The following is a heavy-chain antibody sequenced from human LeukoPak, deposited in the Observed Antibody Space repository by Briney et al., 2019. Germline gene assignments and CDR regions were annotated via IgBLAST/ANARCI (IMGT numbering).Heavy chain of an antibody. Sequence: AGGSLRLSCAASGFTFSNYGIQWVRQAPGKGLEWVAVISNDGSNKYYADSVKGRFTISRDNSENTLYLQMNSLRAEDTAVYYCAKETGRWELEWGQGTLVTVSS. CDR1: GFTFSNYG. CDR2: ISNDGSNK. J-gene: IGHJ4*02. CDR3: AKETGRWELE. V-gene: IGHV3-30*18. D-gene: IGHD1-26*01.